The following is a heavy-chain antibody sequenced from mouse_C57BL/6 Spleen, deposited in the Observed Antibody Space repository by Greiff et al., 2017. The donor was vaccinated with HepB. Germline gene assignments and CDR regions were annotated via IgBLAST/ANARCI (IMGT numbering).Heavy chain of an antibody. CDR1: GFSLTSYG. J-gene: IGHJ4*01. Sequence: QVQLKESGPGLVQPSQSLSITCTVSGFSLTSYGVHWVRQSPGKGLEWLGVIWSGGSTDYNAAFISRLSISKDNSKSQVFFKMNSLQADDTAIYYCARWLLTRPYAMDYWGQGTSVTVSS. D-gene: IGHD2-3*01. CDR2: IWSGGST. CDR3: ARWLLTRPYAMDY. V-gene: IGHV2-2*01.